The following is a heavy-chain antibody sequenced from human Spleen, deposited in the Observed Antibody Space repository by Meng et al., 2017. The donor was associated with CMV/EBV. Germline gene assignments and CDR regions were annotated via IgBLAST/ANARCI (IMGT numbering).Heavy chain of an antibody. CDR1: GFTFSNYA. Sequence: SCAASGFTFSNYAVSWVRQAPGKGLEWVAVISYDGSNKYYADSVKGRFTISRDNSKNTLYLQMNSLRAEDTAVYYCARVPLPYYFDYWGQGTLVTVSS. J-gene: IGHJ4*02. V-gene: IGHV3-30-3*01. D-gene: IGHD1-26*01. CDR2: ISYDGSNK. CDR3: ARVPLPYYFDY.